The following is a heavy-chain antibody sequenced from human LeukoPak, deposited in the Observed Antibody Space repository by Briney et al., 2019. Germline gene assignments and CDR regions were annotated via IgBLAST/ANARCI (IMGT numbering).Heavy chain of an antibody. J-gene: IGHJ4*02. Sequence: SPSETLSLTCTVSGYSISNDYYWGWIRQPPGKGLEWIGSIYHSGSIYYNPSLKSRVTISVDTSKNQFSLRLRSVTAADTAVYYCAREGQWLVDYWGQGTLVTVSS. D-gene: IGHD6-19*01. CDR2: IYHSGSI. CDR1: GYSISNDYY. V-gene: IGHV4-38-2*02. CDR3: AREGQWLVDY.